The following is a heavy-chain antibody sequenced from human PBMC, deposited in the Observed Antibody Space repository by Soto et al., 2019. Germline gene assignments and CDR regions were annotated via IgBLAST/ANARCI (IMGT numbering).Heavy chain of an antibody. J-gene: IGHJ6*02. CDR2: ISAYNGNT. CDR3: ARVRVVVATPDYYYGMDV. Sequence: VSVKVSCKASGYTFTSYGISWVRQAPGQGLEWMGWISAYNGNTNYAQKLQGRVTMTTDTSTSTAYMELRSLRSDDTAVYYCARVRVVVATPDYYYGMDVWGQGTTVTVSS. D-gene: IGHD2-15*01. V-gene: IGHV1-18*01. CDR1: GYTFTSYG.